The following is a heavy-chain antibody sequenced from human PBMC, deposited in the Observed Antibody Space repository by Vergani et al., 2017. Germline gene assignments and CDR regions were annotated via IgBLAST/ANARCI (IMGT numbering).Heavy chain of an antibody. Sequence: QVQLVQSGAEVKKPGSSVKVSCKVSGYTLTELSMHWVRQAPGKGLEWMGGFDPEDGETIYAQKFQGRVTMTEDTSTTTAYMELRSLRSDDTAVYYCAHSRRRGSSIPEDYWGQGTLVTVSS. V-gene: IGHV1-24*01. CDR1: GYTLTELS. J-gene: IGHJ4*02. CDR3: AHSRRRGSSIPEDY. CDR2: FDPEDGET. D-gene: IGHD2-2*01.